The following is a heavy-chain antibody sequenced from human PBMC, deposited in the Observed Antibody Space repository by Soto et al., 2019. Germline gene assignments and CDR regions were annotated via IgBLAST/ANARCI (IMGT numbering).Heavy chain of an antibody. J-gene: IGHJ6*03. CDR2: IYYSGST. D-gene: IGHD3-16*01. CDR1: GGSISSYY. V-gene: IGHV4-59*01. Sequence: SETLSLTCTVSGGSISSYYWSWIRQPPGKGLEWIGYIYYSGSTNYNPSLKSRVTISVDTSKNQFSLKLSSVTAADTAVYYCARDRDEITFGGAYYYYYTDVWGKGTTVTISS. CDR3: ARDRDEITFGGAYYYYYTDV.